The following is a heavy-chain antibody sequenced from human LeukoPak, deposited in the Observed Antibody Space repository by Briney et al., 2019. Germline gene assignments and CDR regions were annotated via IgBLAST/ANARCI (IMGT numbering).Heavy chain of an antibody. Sequence: PGGSLRLYCAASGFTFSSYWMSWVRQAPGKGLEWVANIKQDGSEKYYVDSVKGRFTISRDNAKNSLYLQMNSLRAEDTAVYYCARAGSYDFWSGYYAWDYWGQGTLVTVSS. CDR1: GFTFSSYW. CDR3: ARAGSYDFWSGYYAWDY. CDR2: IKQDGSEK. V-gene: IGHV3-7*01. J-gene: IGHJ4*02. D-gene: IGHD3-3*01.